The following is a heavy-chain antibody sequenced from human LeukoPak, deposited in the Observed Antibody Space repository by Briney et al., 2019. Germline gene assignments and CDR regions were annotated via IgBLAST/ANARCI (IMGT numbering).Heavy chain of an antibody. CDR1: GFTFSSYG. V-gene: IGHV3-23*01. Sequence: GGSLRLSCAASGFTFSSYGMSWVRQAPGKGLEWVSAISGSGGSTYYADSVKGRFTISRDNSKNTLYLQMNSLRAEDTAVYYCAKETYYYDSSGYYYVLRDWPRHPYFDYWGQGTLVTVSS. D-gene: IGHD3-22*01. J-gene: IGHJ4*02. CDR3: AKETYYYDSSGYYYVLRDWPRHPYFDY. CDR2: ISGSGGST.